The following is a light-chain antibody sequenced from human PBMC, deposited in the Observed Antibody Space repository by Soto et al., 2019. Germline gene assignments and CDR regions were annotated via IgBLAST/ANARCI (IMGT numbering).Light chain of an antibody. J-gene: IGKJ1*01. V-gene: IGKV1-5*03. Sequence: GDSVTITCRASQNTRNWLAWYQQKPGKAPKLLIYKASSLESGVPSRFSGSGSGTEFTLTISSLQPDDFATYYCQQYNSYWTFGQGTKVDIK. CDR1: QNTRNW. CDR3: QQYNSYWT. CDR2: KAS.